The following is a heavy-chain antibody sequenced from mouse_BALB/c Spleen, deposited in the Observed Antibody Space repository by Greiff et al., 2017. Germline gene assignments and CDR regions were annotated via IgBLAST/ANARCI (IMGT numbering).Heavy chain of an antibody. CDR2: IYPGDGDT. CDR1: GYTFTSYW. Sequence: QVQLQQSGAELARPGASVKLSCKASGYTFTSYWMQWVKQRPGQGLEWIGAIYPGDGDTRYTQKFKGKATLTADKSSSTAYMQLSSLASEDSAVYYCARAISYYFDYWGQGTTLTVSS. J-gene: IGHJ2*01. V-gene: IGHV1-87*01. CDR3: ARAISYYFDY.